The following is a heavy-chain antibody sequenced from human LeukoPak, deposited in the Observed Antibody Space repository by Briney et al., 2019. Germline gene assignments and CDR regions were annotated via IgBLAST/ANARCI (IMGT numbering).Heavy chain of an antibody. Sequence: GGSLRLSCAASGFTFSSYAMSWVRQAPGKGLEWVSAISGSGGSTYYADSVKGRFTISRDNFKNTLYLQMNSLRAEDTAVYYCAKVRYFDWLTPPDYWGQGTLVTVSS. CDR1: GFTFSSYA. CDR2: ISGSGGST. V-gene: IGHV3-23*01. J-gene: IGHJ4*02. D-gene: IGHD3-9*01. CDR3: AKVRYFDWLTPPDY.